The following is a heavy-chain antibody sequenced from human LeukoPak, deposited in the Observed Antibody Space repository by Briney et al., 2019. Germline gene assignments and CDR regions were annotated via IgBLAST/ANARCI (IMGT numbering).Heavy chain of an antibody. D-gene: IGHD1-26*01. CDR1: GFTVSSNY. J-gene: IGHJ4*02. Sequence: GGSLRLSCAASGFTVSSNYMSWVRQAPGKGLEWVSVIYSGGSTYYADSVKGRFTISRDNSKNTLYLQMNSLRAEDTAVYYCARDQGGSYYFDYWGQGTLVTGSS. CDR3: ARDQGGSYYFDY. V-gene: IGHV3-66*01. CDR2: IYSGGST.